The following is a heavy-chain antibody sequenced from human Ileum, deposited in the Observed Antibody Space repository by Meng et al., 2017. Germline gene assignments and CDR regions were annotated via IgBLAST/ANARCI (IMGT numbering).Heavy chain of an antibody. CDR2: ISQESGRT. D-gene: IGHD2-21*01. CDR1: GDSISSRDW. CDR3: VRNEGYSLGD. Sequence: QVEAQEAGPGLVKPSGTLSLPCAVSGDSISSRDWWSWVRQPPGKGLEWIGEISQESGRTNYNPSLKSRVTISLDKSKNQFSLNLNSVTAADTAVYYCVRNEGYSLGDWGQGTLVTVSS. J-gene: IGHJ4*02. V-gene: IGHV4-4*02.